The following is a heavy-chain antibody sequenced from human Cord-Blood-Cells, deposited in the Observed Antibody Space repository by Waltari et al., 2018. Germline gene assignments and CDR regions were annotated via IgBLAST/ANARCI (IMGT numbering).Heavy chain of an antibody. CDR3: ARDSSSSWYYYYYGMDV. CDR1: GFTFSSYS. Sequence: EVQLVESGGGLVKPGGSLILSCAASGFTFSSYSMNWVRQAPGKGLEWVSSISSSSSYIYYADSVKGRFTISRDNAKNSLYLQMNSLRAEDTAVYYCARDSSSSWYYYYYGMDVWGQGTTVTVSS. J-gene: IGHJ6*02. V-gene: IGHV3-21*01. CDR2: ISSSSSYI. D-gene: IGHD6-13*01.